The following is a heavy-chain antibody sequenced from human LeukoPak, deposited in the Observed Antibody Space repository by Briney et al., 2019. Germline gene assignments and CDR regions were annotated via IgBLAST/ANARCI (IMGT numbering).Heavy chain of an antibody. V-gene: IGHV3-15*04. CDR1: GFTFSNGW. J-gene: IGHJ4*02. CDR3: TMEATMYGVVTDY. D-gene: IGHD3-3*01. Sequence: GGSLRLSCAASGFTFSNGWMTWVRQAPGKGLEWVGRIERKADGGTSDYAAAVKGRFTISRADSKNMVYLQMSGLKSEDTGVYFCTMEATMYGVVTDYWGQGTLVTVSS. CDR2: IERKADGGTS.